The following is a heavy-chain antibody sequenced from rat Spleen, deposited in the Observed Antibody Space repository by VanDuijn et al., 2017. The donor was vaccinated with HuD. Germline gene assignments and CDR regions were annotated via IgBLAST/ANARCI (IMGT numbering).Heavy chain of an antibody. CDR3: AKHDYYFDY. J-gene: IGHJ2*01. CDR1: GFSLTSYN. Sequence: QVQLKESGPGLVQPSQTLSLTCTVAGFSLTSYNVHWVRQPPGKGLEWMGVIWTGGSTAYNSLLKSRLSFSRDTSKNQVFLKMNSLQTDDTGTYYCAKHDYYFDYWGQGVMVTVSS. CDR2: IWTGGST. V-gene: IGHV2-30*01. D-gene: IGHD1-6*01.